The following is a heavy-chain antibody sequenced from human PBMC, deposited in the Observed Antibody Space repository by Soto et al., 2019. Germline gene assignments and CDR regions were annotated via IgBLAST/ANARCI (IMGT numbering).Heavy chain of an antibody. D-gene: IGHD3-22*01. J-gene: IGHJ6*02. CDR2: MVVGSGNT. V-gene: IGHV1-58*01. CDR1: GFTFTSSA. Sequence: SVKVSCKASGFTFTSSAVQWVRLTREQRLAWTEWMVVGSGNTNYGQKFQERVTMTRDMSTTRAYLEPSLLRSEETAVYYCAAAPYYYDSSGPGYGMDVWGQGTTVTVSS. CDR3: AAAPYYYDSSGPGYGMDV.